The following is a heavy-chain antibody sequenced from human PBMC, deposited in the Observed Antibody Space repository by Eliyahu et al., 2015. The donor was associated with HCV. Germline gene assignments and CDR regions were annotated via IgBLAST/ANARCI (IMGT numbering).Heavy chain of an antibody. CDR1: GGSXTSGNYY. CDR2: IYSTGST. V-gene: IGHV4-61*02. CDR3: ASYGSWYPTEYFQH. D-gene: IGHD6-13*01. Sequence: QVQLQESGPGLVKPSQTLSLTCTVSGGSXTSGNYYWTWIRQPAGKGLEWIGRIYSTGSTNYNPSLKSRVTISVDTSKNQFSLKLSSVTAADTAMYYCASYGSWYPTEYFQHWGQGTLVTVSS. J-gene: IGHJ1*01.